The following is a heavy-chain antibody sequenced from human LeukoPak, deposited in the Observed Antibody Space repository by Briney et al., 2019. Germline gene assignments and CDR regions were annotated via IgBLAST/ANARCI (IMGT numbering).Heavy chain of an antibody. Sequence: SSETLSLTCTVSGGSISSYYWSWIRQPPGKGLEWIGYIYYSGSTNNNPSLKSRVTISVDTSKNQFSLKLSSVTAADTAVYYCARAPRTGAWDMITFGGVIVHGDAFDFWGQGTMVTVSS. CDR1: GGSISSYY. D-gene: IGHD3-16*02. J-gene: IGHJ3*01. V-gene: IGHV4-59*12. CDR3: ARAPRTGAWDMITFGGVIVHGDAFDF. CDR2: IYYSGST.